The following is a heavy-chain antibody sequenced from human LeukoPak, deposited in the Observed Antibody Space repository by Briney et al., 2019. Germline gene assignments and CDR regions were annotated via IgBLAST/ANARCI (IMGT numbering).Heavy chain of an antibody. V-gene: IGHV3-23*01. J-gene: IGHJ4*02. CDR1: GFTFSSYA. Sequence: PGGSLRLSWAASGFTFSSYAMSWVRQAPGKGLEWVSAISGSGGSTYYADSVKGRFTISRDNSKNTLYLQMNSLRAEDTAVYYCAVLWFGRRGYFDYWGQGTLVTVSS. D-gene: IGHD3-10*01. CDR3: AVLWFGRRGYFDY. CDR2: ISGSGGST.